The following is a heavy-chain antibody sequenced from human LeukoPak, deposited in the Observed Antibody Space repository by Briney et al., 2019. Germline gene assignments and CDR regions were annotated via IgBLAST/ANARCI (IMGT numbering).Heavy chain of an antibody. V-gene: IGHV4-39*01. CDR3: ASVPWGAIGIAAAGSVDY. J-gene: IGHJ4*02. D-gene: IGHD6-13*01. CDR1: GGSISSSTYY. CDR2: VHYSGGS. Sequence: TSETLSLTCTVSGGSISSSTYYWGWIRQSPGKGLEWIGSVHYSGGSYYNPSLKSRVTISLNTSKNQFSLKLSSVTAADTAVYYCASVPWGAIGIAAAGSVDYWGQGTLVTVSS.